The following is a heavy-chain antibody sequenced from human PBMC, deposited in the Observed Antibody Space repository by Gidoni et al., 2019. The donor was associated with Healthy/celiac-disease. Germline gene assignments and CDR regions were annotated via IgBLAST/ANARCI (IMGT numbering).Heavy chain of an antibody. D-gene: IGHD4-4*01. J-gene: IGHJ3*02. Sequence: QVQLQESGPGLVKPSETLSLTCTASGGSISSYYWSWIRQPPGKGLEWIGYIHYSGRTNYNPSLKSRVTMSVDTSKNQFSLRLSSVTAADTAVYYCTREGKTWLQYAFDIWGQGTMVTVSS. CDR3: TREGKTWLQYAFDI. V-gene: IGHV4-59*01. CDR2: IHYSGRT. CDR1: GGSISSYY.